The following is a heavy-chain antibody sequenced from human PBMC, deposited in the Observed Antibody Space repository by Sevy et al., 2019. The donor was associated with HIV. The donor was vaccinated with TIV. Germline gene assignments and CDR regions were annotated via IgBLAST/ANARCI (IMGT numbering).Heavy chain of an antibody. Sequence: GGSLRLSCAASGFTFSDYYMSWIRQAPGKGLEWVSYISNSGSAIYYADSVKGRFTISRDNAKNSLYLQMNSLRAEDTAVYYCAKESARGYSGYDYPEYYFDYWGQGTLVTVSS. J-gene: IGHJ4*02. CDR1: GFTFSDYY. CDR3: AKESARGYSGYDYPEYYFDY. D-gene: IGHD5-12*01. CDR2: ISNSGSAI. V-gene: IGHV3-11*01.